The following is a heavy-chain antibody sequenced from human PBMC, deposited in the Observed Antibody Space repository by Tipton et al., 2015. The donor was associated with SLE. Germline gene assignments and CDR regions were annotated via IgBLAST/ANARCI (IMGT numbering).Heavy chain of an antibody. J-gene: IGHJ1*01. CDR1: GGSISSGGYY. CDR3: ARYGTYDGSRYFQH. D-gene: IGHD1-26*01. Sequence: TLSLTCTVSGGSISSGGYYWSWIRQHPGKGLEWIGYIYYSGSTNYNPSLKSRVTISVDTSKNQLSLKLSSVTAADTAVYYCARYGTYDGSRYFQHWGQGTLVTVSS. V-gene: IGHV4-61*08. CDR2: IYYSGST.